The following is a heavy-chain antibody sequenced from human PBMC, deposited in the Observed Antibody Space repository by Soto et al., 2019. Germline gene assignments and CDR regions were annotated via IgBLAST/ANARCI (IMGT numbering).Heavy chain of an antibody. Sequence: PSETLSLTCAVSGGSISSGGYSWSWIRQPPGKGLEWIGYIYHSGSTYYHPSLKSRVTISVDRSKNQFSLKLSSVTAADTAVYYCASSPGGDCSGGSCYGPNWFDPWGQGTLVTVSS. J-gene: IGHJ5*02. CDR3: ASSPGGDCSGGSCYGPNWFDP. CDR2: IYHSGST. CDR1: GGSISSGGYS. V-gene: IGHV4-30-2*01. D-gene: IGHD2-15*01.